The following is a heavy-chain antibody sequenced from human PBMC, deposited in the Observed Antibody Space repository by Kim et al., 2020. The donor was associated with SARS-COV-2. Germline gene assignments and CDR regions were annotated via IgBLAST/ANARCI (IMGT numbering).Heavy chain of an antibody. D-gene: IGHD3-22*01. Sequence: ASVKVSCKSSGYTFSSYGITWVRQAPGQGLEWMGWISVYNGNTNYAQKLQGRVTMTTDTSTTTAYMELRSLRSDDTAVYYCARGNYYDSSRGGLDYWGQGTLVTVSS. J-gene: IGHJ4*02. CDR2: ISVYNGNT. V-gene: IGHV1-18*01. CDR3: ARGNYYDSSRGGLDY. CDR1: GYTFSSYG.